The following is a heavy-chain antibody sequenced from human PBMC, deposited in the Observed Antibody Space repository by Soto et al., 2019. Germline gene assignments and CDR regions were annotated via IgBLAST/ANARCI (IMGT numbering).Heavy chain of an antibody. V-gene: IGHV1-3*01. Sequence: GPSLKISCKRSGYSFTSYSIHWVRQTPGQRLEWMGWINAGNGNTKYSPKFQGKVTITRDTSASTAYMELSSLRSEDTAVYYCARISSGWSDYWGQGTLVTVSS. CDR2: INAGNGNT. D-gene: IGHD6-19*01. J-gene: IGHJ4*02. CDR3: ARISSGWSDY. CDR1: GYSFTSYS.